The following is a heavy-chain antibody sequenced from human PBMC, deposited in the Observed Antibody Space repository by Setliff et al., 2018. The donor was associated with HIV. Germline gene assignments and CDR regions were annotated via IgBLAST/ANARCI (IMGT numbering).Heavy chain of an antibody. D-gene: IGHD2-15*01. J-gene: IGHJ4*02. Sequence: GGSLRLSCAAAGFTFSKAWMSWFRQTPGKGLEWVGRIKSRTVTETTDVAAPVKGRFTISRDDSKNMLYLQMNSLETEDTAVYYCTTNGRDVYTLEAPGWGQGTLVTVSS. CDR3: TTNGRDVYTLEAPG. CDR2: IKSRTVTETT. CDR1: GFTFSKAW. V-gene: IGHV3-15*01.